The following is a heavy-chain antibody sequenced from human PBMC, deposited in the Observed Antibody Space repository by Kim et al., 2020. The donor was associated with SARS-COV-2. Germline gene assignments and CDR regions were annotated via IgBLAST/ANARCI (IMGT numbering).Heavy chain of an antibody. CDR3: ARLNEKYDRGAFDV. Sequence: NPSLKSRVTISEDTSKHQFSLKLTSVTAADTAVYYCARLNEKYDRGAFDVWDQGTMVFVSS. V-gene: IGHV4-39*01. J-gene: IGHJ3*01. D-gene: IGHD2-8*01.